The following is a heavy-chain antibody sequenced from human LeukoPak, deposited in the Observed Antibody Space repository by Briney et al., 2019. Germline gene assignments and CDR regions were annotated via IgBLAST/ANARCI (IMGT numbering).Heavy chain of an antibody. Sequence: ASVKVSCKASGYTFTSYDINWVRQATGQGLEWMGWMNPNSGNTGYAQKFQGRVTITRNTSISTAYMELSSLRSEDTAVYYCARFYGSGSYYEEHAFDIWGQGTMVTVSS. CDR3: ARFYGSGSYYEEHAFDI. J-gene: IGHJ3*02. CDR2: MNPNSGNT. D-gene: IGHD3-10*01. CDR1: GYTFTSYD. V-gene: IGHV1-8*03.